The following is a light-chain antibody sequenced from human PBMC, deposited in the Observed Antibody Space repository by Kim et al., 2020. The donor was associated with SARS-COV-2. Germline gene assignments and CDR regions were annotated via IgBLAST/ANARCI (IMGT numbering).Light chain of an antibody. J-gene: IGKJ2*01. CDR2: KAS. Sequence: DIQMTQSPSTLSASVGDRVAITCRASQSSSKWLAWYQQKPGKAPKLLISKASTLESGVPSRFSGSGSGTEFTLTISSLQPEDFATYYCQQYNNWYTFGQGTKLEIK. V-gene: IGKV1-5*03. CDR1: QSSSKW. CDR3: QQYNNWYT.